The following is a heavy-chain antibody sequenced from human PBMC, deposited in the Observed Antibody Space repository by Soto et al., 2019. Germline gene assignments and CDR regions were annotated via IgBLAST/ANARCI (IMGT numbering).Heavy chain of an antibody. V-gene: IGHV2-5*02. CDR1: GFSLSTSGVG. Sequence: QITLKESGPTLVKPTQTLTLTCTFSGFSLSTSGVGVAWIRQPPGKALEWLALIYWDDDKRYRPSLESRLTITKDTSKNLVVLTITNMHSVDTDTYYCAYQPFSGGSCYWFSFSGMDVWGQGTTVTVSS. CDR3: AYQPFSGGSCYWFSFSGMDV. D-gene: IGHD2-15*01. J-gene: IGHJ6*02. CDR2: IYWDDDK.